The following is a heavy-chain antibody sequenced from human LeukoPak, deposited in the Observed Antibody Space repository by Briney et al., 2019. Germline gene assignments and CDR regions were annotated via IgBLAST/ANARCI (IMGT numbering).Heavy chain of an antibody. V-gene: IGHV3-30-3*01. D-gene: IGHD6-19*01. Sequence: AGGSLRLSCAASGFTFSSYAMHWVRQAPGKGLEWVAVISYDGSNKYYADSVKGRFTISRDNSKNTLYLQMNSLRAEDTAVYYCARAGSGWFSIDYWGQGTLVTVSS. CDR1: GFTFSSYA. CDR2: ISYDGSNK. CDR3: ARAGSGWFSIDY. J-gene: IGHJ4*02.